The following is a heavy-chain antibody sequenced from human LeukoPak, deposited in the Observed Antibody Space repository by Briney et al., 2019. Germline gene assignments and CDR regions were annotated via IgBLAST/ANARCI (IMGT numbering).Heavy chain of an antibody. CDR3: AREYYYDSSGNFFDY. J-gene: IGHJ4*02. D-gene: IGHD3-22*01. CDR2: TSSSGSTI. V-gene: IGHV3-48*03. CDR1: GFTFSSYE. Sequence: GGSLRLSCAAPGFTFSSYEMNWVRQAPGKGLEWVSYTSSSGSTIYYADSVKGRFTISRDNAKNSLYLQMNSLRAEDTAVYYCAREYYYDSSGNFFDYWGQGTLVTVSS.